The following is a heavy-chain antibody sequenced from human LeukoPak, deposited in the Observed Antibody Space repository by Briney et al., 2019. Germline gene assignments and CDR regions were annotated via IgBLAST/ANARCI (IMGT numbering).Heavy chain of an antibody. Sequence: PSETLSLTCTVSGGSISSSSYYWGWIRQPPGKGLEWIGSIYYSGSTYYNPSLKSRVTISVDTSKNQFSLKLSSVTAEDTAVFYCARRGRDGYSDPFDYWGQGTLVTVSS. CDR2: IYYSGST. CDR1: GGSISSSSYY. J-gene: IGHJ4*02. D-gene: IGHD5-24*01. V-gene: IGHV4-39*01. CDR3: ARRGRDGYSDPFDY.